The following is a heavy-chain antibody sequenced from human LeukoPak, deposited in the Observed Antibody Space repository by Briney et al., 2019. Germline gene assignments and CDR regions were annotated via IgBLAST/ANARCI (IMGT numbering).Heavy chain of an antibody. J-gene: IGHJ4*02. CDR2: ISGGGGST. V-gene: IGHV3-23*01. D-gene: IGHD1-26*01. CDR3: AKGGKWDVTPFDY. Sequence: GGSLRLSCAASGFTFSGHWMTWVRQAPRKGLEWVSTISGGGGSTYYADSVKGRFTISRDNSKNTLYLQVNSLRAEDTAVYYCAKGGKWDVTPFDYWGQGTLVTVSS. CDR1: GFTFSGHW.